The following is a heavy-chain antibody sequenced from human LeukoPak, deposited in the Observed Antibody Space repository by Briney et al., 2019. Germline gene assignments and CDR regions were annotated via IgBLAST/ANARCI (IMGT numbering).Heavy chain of an antibody. CDR2: ISGSGGST. CDR1: GFTFSTSA. V-gene: IGHV3-23*01. D-gene: IGHD3-10*01. CDR3: ARGPDPVVRGPRRAFDL. J-gene: IGHJ3*01. Sequence: GGSLRLSCAASGFTFSTSAMSWVRQAPGKGLEWVSVISGSGGSTFYADSVKGRFTISRDNSKNTLYLQMNSLRVDDTAMYYCARGPDPVVRGPRRAFDLWGQGTMVTVSS.